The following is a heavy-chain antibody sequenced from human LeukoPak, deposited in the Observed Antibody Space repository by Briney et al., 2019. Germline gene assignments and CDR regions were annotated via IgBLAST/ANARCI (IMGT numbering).Heavy chain of an antibody. D-gene: IGHD3-10*01. CDR1: GGSFSGYY. V-gene: IGHV4-34*01. CDR3: ARRGHYGSGSYYTLGY. Sequence: SETLSLTCAVYGGSFSGYYWSWIRQPQGKGLEWIGEINHSGSTNYNPSLKSRVTISVDTSKNQFSLKLSSVTAADTAVYYCARRGHYGSGSYYTLGYWGQGTLVTVSS. CDR2: INHSGST. J-gene: IGHJ4*02.